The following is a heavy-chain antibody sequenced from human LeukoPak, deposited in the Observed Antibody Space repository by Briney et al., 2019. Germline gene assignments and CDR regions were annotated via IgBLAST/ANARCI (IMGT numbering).Heavy chain of an antibody. CDR2: ISYDGSNK. Sequence: PGGSLRLSCAASGFTFSSYAMRWVRQAPGKGLEWVAVISYDGSNKYYADSVKGRFTISRDNSKNTLYLQMNSLRAEDTAVYYCAREYYYGSGKDYWGQGTLVTVSS. J-gene: IGHJ4*02. V-gene: IGHV3-30*01. D-gene: IGHD3-10*01. CDR1: GFTFSSYA. CDR3: AREYYYGSGKDY.